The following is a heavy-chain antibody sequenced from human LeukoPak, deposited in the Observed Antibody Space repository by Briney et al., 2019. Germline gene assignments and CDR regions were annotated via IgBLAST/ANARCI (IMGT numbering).Heavy chain of an antibody. CDR3: ARGAGGYEYYYYGMDV. CDR1: GFTFSSYW. D-gene: IGHD5-12*01. J-gene: IGHJ6*02. Sequence: PGGSLRLSCAASGFTFSSYWMSWVRQAPGKGLEWVANIKQDGSEKYYVDSVKGRFTISRDNAKSSLYLQMNSLRAEDTAVYYCARGAGGYEYYYYGMDVWGQGTTVTVSS. V-gene: IGHV3-7*01. CDR2: IKQDGSEK.